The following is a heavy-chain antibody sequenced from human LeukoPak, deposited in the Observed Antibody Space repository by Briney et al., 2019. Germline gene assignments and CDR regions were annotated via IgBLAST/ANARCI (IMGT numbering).Heavy chain of an antibody. CDR2: ISGSGGST. J-gene: IGHJ4*02. CDR3: AKEGNYYDNSGYSKRIDY. D-gene: IGHD3-22*01. Sequence: GGSLRLSCAASGFTFSSYAMSWVRQAPGKGLEWVSAISGSGGSTYYADSVKGRFAISRDNSKNTLYLQMNSLRAEDTAVYYCAKEGNYYDNSGYSKRIDYWGQGTLVTVSS. CDR1: GFTFSSYA. V-gene: IGHV3-23*01.